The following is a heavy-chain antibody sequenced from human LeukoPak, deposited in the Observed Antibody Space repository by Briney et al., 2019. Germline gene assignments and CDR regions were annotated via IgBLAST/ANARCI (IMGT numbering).Heavy chain of an antibody. D-gene: IGHD5-12*01. CDR1: GFTFSSHW. V-gene: IGHV3-7*01. CDR3: ARAQDSGYALDV. Sequence: GGSLRLSCAASGFTFSSHWMTWVRQAPGKGLEWVANIKEDGTRKNYMDSVKGRSTISRDNAKNSLYLQMSGLRAEDTAVYYCARAQDSGYALDVWGQGTTVTVSS. J-gene: IGHJ6*02. CDR2: IKEDGTRK.